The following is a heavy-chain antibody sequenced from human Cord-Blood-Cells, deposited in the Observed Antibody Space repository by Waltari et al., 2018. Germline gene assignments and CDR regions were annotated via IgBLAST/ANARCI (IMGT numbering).Heavy chain of an antibody. Sequence: QLQLQESGPGLVKPSETLSLHCTVTGGSISSNSSYWGWIPQPPGNGLEWIGSIFYIGSTYYNPSLKSRVTISVDTSKNQFSLKLSSVTAADTAVYYCAKYSSGRYWYFDLWGRGTLVTVSS. V-gene: IGHV4-39*01. CDR1: GGSISSNSSY. J-gene: IGHJ2*01. CDR2: IFYIGST. CDR3: AKYSSGRYWYFDL. D-gene: IGHD6-19*01.